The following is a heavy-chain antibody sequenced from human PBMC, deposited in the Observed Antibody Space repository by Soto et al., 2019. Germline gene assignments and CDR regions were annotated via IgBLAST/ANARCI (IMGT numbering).Heavy chain of an antibody. D-gene: IGHD4-17*01. CDR2: FYHTGIT. J-gene: IGHJ4*02. V-gene: IGHV4-30-2*01. CDR1: GDSISRGGYS. CDR3: ARGSEDYGDYGFGY. Sequence: QLQESGSGLVKPSQTLSLTCAVSGDSISRGGYSWNWIRQPPGKGLEWIGYFYHTGITYYNPSLKGRVTISVDKSKVHFSLTLSSVTAADTAIYYCARGSEDYGDYGFGYWGQGILVTVSS.